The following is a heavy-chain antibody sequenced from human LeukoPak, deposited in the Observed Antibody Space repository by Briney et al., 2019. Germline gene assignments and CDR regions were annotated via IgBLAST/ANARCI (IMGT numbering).Heavy chain of an antibody. J-gene: IGHJ3*02. Sequence: PLASVKVSCKASGYTFTSYDINWVRQATGQGLEWMGWMNPNSGNTGYAQKFQGRVTMTRNTSISTAYMELSSLRSEDTAVYYCARAGLQLWSVGDDAFDIWGQGTMVTVSS. D-gene: IGHD5-18*01. V-gene: IGHV1-8*01. CDR2: MNPNSGNT. CDR3: ARAGLQLWSVGDDAFDI. CDR1: GYTFTSYD.